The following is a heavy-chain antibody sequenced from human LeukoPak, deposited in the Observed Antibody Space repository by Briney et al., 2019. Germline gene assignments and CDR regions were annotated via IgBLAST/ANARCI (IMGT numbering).Heavy chain of an antibody. CDR2: MNPNSGNT. V-gene: IGHV1-8*02. CDR1: GYTFTSYD. Sequence: VASVKVSCKASGYTFTSYDINWVRQATGQGLEWMGWMNPNSGNTGYAQKFQGRVTMTRNTSISTAYMELSSLRSEDTAVYYCARHKSLDCSGGSCYPEYYFDYWGQGTLVTVSS. CDR3: ARHKSLDCSGGSCYPEYYFDY. D-gene: IGHD2-15*01. J-gene: IGHJ4*02.